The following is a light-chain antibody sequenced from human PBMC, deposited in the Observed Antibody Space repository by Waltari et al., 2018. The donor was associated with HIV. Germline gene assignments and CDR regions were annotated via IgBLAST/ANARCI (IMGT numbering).Light chain of an antibody. CDR3: AAWDDSLSGYV. Sequence: QSVLTQRPSESGTPGQRVTISCSGSSSNIGSSYVYWYQQVPGTAPKLLIYSSNHRPSGVPDRFSGSKSGTSASLSISGLRSEDEADYYCAAWDDSLSGYVFGTGTKVTVL. CDR1: SSNIGSSY. V-gene: IGLV1-47*01. J-gene: IGLJ1*01. CDR2: SSN.